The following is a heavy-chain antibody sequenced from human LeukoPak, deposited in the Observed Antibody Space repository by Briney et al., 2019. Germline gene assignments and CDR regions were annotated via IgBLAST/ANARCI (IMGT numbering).Heavy chain of an antibody. CDR1: GFTFSSYG. J-gene: IGHJ4*02. CDR2: IWYDGSNK. D-gene: IGHD5-12*01. Sequence: TGGFLRLSCAASGFTFSSYGMHWVRQAPGKGLEWVAVIWYDGSNKYYADSVKGRFTVSRDNSKNTLYLQMNSLRAEDTAVYYCARDQNIVATHGYFDYWGQGTLVTVSS. CDR3: ARDQNIVATHGYFDY. V-gene: IGHV3-33*01.